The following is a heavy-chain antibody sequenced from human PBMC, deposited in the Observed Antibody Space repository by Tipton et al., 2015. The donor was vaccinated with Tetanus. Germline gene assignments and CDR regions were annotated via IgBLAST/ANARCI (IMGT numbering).Heavy chain of an antibody. V-gene: IGHV4-39*01. CDR2: VFYSGSS. J-gene: IGHJ3*01. Sequence: TLSLTCTVSGGSINNGSFYWGWIRQPPGKGLEWIGSVFYSGSSFYNPSLKSRVTMSADTSKNQFSLKVGSVTAADTALYYCARRNTHADALDFWGQGTMVTVSS. CDR1: GGSINNGSFY. D-gene: IGHD4-11*01. CDR3: ARRNTHADALDF.